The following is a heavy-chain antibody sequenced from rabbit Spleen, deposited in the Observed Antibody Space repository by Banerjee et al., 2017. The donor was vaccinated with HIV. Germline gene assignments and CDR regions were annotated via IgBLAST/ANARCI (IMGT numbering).Heavy chain of an antibody. CDR1: GFTISSNYW. CDR2: IYSTNGGT. CDR3: ARVADNSGRSYDVFNL. J-gene: IGHJ4*01. Sequence: QSLEESGGDLVKPGASLTLTCTASGFTISSNYWICWVRQAPGKGLELIACIYSTNGGTSYANWVNGRFTISRSTSLNTVDLKMTSLTAADTATYFCARVADNSGRSYDVFNLWGPGTLVT. D-gene: IGHD4-1*01. V-gene: IGHV1S43*01.